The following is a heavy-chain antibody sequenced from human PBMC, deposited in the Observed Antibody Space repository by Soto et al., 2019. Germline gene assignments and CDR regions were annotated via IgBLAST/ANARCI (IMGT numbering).Heavy chain of an antibody. D-gene: IGHD6-13*01. J-gene: IGHJ4*02. Sequence: QVDLVESGGGVVQPGGSLRLSSVASGFTFSTYAMHWVRQTPGKGLECVASISYDGSDTYYADPVKGRFTISRDNSKNTLHLQMNSLTPDDTALYYCARDVASSSWYYFDSWGQGTLVTVSS. CDR1: GFTFSTYA. CDR3: ARDVASSSWYYFDS. CDR2: ISYDGSDT. V-gene: IGHV3-30*04.